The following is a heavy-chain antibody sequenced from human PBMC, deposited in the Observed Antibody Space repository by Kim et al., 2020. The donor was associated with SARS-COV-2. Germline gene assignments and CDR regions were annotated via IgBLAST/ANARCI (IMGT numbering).Heavy chain of an antibody. J-gene: IGHJ4*02. V-gene: IGHV1-8*01. Sequence: ASVKVSCKASGYTFISYDINWVRQATGQGLEWMGWMNPNNGNTGYAQKFQGRVTMTRNTSVSTAYMELGSLRSDDTAVYYCARGSGGWFGEVDSWGQGTLVTVSS. CDR2: MNPNNGNT. CDR1: GYTFISYD. D-gene: IGHD3-10*01. CDR3: ARGSGGWFGEVDS.